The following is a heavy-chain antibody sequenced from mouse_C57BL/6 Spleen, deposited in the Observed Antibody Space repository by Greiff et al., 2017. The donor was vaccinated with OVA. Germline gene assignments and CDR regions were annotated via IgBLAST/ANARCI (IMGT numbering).Heavy chain of an antibody. CDR2: IDPSDSET. V-gene: IGHV1-52*01. CDR3: ARTHYVGSSPWFAY. J-gene: IGHJ3*01. Sequence: QVQLQQSGAELVRPGSSVKLSCKASGYTFTSYWMHWVKQRPIQGLEWIGNIDPSDSETHYNQKFTGKSTLTVDKSSSTAYMQLSSLTSEDSAVYYCARTHYVGSSPWFAYWGQGTLVTVSA. CDR1: GYTFTSYW. D-gene: IGHD1-1*01.